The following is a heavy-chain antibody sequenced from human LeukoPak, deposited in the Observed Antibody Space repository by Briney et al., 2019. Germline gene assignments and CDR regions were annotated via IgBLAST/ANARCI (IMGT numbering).Heavy chain of an antibody. V-gene: IGHV1-46*01. CDR1: GYTFTSYY. J-gene: IGHJ5*02. Sequence: ASVKVSCKASGYTFTSYYTHWVRQAPGQGLEWMGIINPSGGSTSYAQKFQGRVTMTRDTSTSTVYMELSSLRSEDTAVYYCARNSLRYSFNNWFDPWGQGTLVTVSS. D-gene: IGHD5-18*01. CDR2: INPSGGST. CDR3: ARNSLRYSFNNWFDP.